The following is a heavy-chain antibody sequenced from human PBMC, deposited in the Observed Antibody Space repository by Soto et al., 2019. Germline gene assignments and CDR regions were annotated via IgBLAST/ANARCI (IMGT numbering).Heavy chain of an antibody. Sequence: EVPLVESGGGLVQPGGSLRLSCAASGFTFSSYSMNWVRQAPGKGLEWVSYISSSSSTIYYADSVKGRFTISRDNAKTSLYLTMNSLRAEDRVVYYCGRGEGRYSRRGSLAGWGQGTLVTVSS. CDR2: ISSSSSTI. CDR3: GRGEGRYSRRGSLAG. J-gene: IGHJ4*02. D-gene: IGHD6-13*01. V-gene: IGHV3-48*01. CDR1: GFTFSSYS.